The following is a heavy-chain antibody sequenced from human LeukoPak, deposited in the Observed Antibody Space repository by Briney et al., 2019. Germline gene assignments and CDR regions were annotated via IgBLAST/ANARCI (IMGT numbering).Heavy chain of an antibody. Sequence: KTGESLKISFKGSGXSFTSYWIGWVRQMPGKGLEWMGIIYPGDSDTRYSPSFQGQVTISADKSISTAYLQWSSLKASDTAMYYCARLSRPSQWLVDYWGQGILVTVSS. CDR2: IYPGDSDT. CDR3: ARLSRPSQWLVDY. D-gene: IGHD6-19*01. CDR1: GXSFTSYW. V-gene: IGHV5-51*01. J-gene: IGHJ4*02.